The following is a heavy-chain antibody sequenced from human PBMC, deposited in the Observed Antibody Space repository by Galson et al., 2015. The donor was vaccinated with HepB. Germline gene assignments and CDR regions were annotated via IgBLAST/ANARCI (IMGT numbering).Heavy chain of an antibody. D-gene: IGHD2-8*01. CDR3: AREWKVYEMGFYFGMDV. V-gene: IGHV4-31*03. Sequence: TLSLTCTVSGDSISSGGWYWTWIRQRPGKGLEWIGYIFYSGATYYNPSLRSRATISIDTSKSQFHLKLSSVTAADTAVYYGAREWKVYEMGFYFGMDVWGQGTTVTGSS. CDR2: IFYSGAT. CDR1: GDSISSGGWY. J-gene: IGHJ6*02.